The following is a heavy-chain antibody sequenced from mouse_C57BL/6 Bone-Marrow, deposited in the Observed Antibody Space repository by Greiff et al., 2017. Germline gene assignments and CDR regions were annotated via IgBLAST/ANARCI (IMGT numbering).Heavy chain of an antibody. CDR3: TAGTDVPYGYLDV. CDR1: GFNFKDDN. D-gene: IGHD2-14*01. J-gene: IGHJ1*03. Sequence: EVQLQQSGAELVKPGASVKLSCTASGFNFKDDNMHWVKQRPEQGLEWIGWIDPENGDTEYASKFKGKATITADTSSNTAYLQLSSMTSEDAADYYCTAGTDVPYGYLDVWGKGTTVTVSA. V-gene: IGHV14-4*01. CDR2: IDPENGDT.